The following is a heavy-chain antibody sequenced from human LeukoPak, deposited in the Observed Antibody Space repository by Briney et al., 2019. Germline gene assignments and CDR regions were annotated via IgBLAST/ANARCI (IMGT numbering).Heavy chain of an antibody. V-gene: IGHV3-23*01. CDR1: GFTFSSYA. J-gene: IGHJ4*02. D-gene: IGHD3-3*01. CDR3: AKGSRFLEWLWDY. CDR2: ISGSGGST. Sequence: GGPLRLSCAASGFTFSSYAMNWVRQAPGKGLEWVSAISGSGGSTYYADSVKGRFTISRDNSKNTLYLQMNSLRAEDTAVYYCAKGSRFLEWLWDYWGQGTLVTVSS.